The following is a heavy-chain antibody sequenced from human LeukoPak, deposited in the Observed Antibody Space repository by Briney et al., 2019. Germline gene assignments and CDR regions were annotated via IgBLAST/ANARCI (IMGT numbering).Heavy chain of an antibody. J-gene: IGHJ6*03. CDR3: ARHPGKKYYQYYIDV. V-gene: IGHV4-4*09. CDR2: IYSSGST. CDR1: GESMSLYY. Sequence: KPSETLSLTCSVSGESMSLYYWSWLRQPPGKGLEWIGHIYSSGSTTYNPSLKSRVTISVDTSKTKFSLRLSSVPAADTAVYYCARHPGKKYYQYYIDVWGKGPTVTVSS.